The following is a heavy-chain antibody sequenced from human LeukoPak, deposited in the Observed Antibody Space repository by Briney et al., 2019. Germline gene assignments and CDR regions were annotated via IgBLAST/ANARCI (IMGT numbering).Heavy chain of an antibody. CDR1: GYTFVTYT. J-gene: IGHJ6*04. V-gene: IGHV1-18*01. CDR3: ARDSPHGMDV. Sequence: GASVKVSCKTSGYTFVTYTMSWVRQAPGQGLEWLGRISPYNNATKYSQRLQGRVTVTADTSTSTGYLDLRSLTSDDTAVYYCARDSPHGMDVWGKGTTVIVSS. CDR2: ISPYNNAT.